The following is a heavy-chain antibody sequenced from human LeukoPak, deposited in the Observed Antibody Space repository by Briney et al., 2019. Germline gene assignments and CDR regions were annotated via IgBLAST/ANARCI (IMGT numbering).Heavy chain of an antibody. D-gene: IGHD3-22*01. CDR1: GFTFSSYG. Sequence: GGSLRLSCAASGFTFSSYGMHWVRQAPGKGLEGVAVISYDGSNKYYADSVKGRFTISRDNAKSSLYLQMNSLRVEHTAVYYCARDYYYAFDIWGQGTLVTVSS. J-gene: IGHJ4*02. V-gene: IGHV3-30*03. CDR2: ISYDGSNK. CDR3: ARDYYYAFDI.